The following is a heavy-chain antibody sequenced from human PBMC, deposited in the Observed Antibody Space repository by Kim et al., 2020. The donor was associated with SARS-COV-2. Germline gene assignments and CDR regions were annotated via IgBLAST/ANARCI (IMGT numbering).Heavy chain of an antibody. D-gene: IGHD7-27*01. V-gene: IGHV1-46*01. J-gene: IGHJ4*02. Sequence: ASVKVSCKASGYTFTRYDMHWVRQAPGQGLEWMGKINPGGGSTSYAQKFQGRVTMARDMSTNTVHMELSSLRSEDTAVYYCAREGNSGLYYFDSLGQGTLVTVSS. CDR3: AREGNSGLYYFDS. CDR1: GYTFTRYD. CDR2: INPGGGST.